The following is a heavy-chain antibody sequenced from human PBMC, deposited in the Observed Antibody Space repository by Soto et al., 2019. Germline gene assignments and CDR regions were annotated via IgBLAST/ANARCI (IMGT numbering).Heavy chain of an antibody. D-gene: IGHD2-2*01. V-gene: IGHV1-69*01. CDR1: GGTFSSYA. CDR3: ARVGRFGDIVVVLAASNWFYP. CDR2: IIPIFGTA. J-gene: IGHJ5*02. Sequence: QVQLVQSGAEVKKPGSSVKVSCKAYGGTFSSYAISWVRQAPGQGLEWMGGIIPIFGTANYAQKHQCRVTITADESKSTADMEQSSLISEDTAVYYCARVGRFGDIVVVLAASNWFYPWGQGTLVTVSS.